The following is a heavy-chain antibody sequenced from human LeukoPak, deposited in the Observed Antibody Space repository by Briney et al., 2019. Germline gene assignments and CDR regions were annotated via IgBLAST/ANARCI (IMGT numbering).Heavy chain of an antibody. CDR1: GGSFSGYY. V-gene: IGHV4-34*01. Sequence: SETLSLTCAVYGGSFSGYYWSWMRQPPGKGLEWIGEINHSGSTNYNPSLKSRVTISVDTSKNQFSLKLSSVTAADTAVYYCARVLGYCSSTSCYTRFDYWGQGTLVTVSS. CDR3: ARVLGYCSSTSCYTRFDY. J-gene: IGHJ4*02. D-gene: IGHD2-2*02. CDR2: INHSGST.